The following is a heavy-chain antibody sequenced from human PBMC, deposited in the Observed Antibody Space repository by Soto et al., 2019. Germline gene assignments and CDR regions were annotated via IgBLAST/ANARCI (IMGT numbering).Heavy chain of an antibody. J-gene: IGHJ4*02. V-gene: IGHV1-3*01. CDR3: ASFFTVPAAIGC. Sequence: HGQLVQSGAEVKKPGASVKGSCKASGYTFTSYAMHWVRQAPGQRLEWMGWINAGNGNTKYSQKFQGRVTVTRDTSASTAYMGLSRVRSEDTAVYYCASFFTVPAAIGCWGQGPLVTVSS. CDR2: INAGNGNT. CDR1: GYTFTSYA. D-gene: IGHD2-2*02.